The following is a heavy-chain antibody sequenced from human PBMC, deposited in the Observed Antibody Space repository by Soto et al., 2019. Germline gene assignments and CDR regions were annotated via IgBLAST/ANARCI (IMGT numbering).Heavy chain of an antibody. CDR1: GFTFSDYN. CDR2: ISSTGNSI. D-gene: IGHD3-10*01. CDR3: ARDGNDYYGSGSYRYYGMDV. V-gene: IGHV3-48*01. J-gene: IGHJ6*02. Sequence: EVQLVESGGGLVQPGGSLTLSCATSGFTFSDYNMNWVRQAPGKGLEWVSHISSTGNSIFYADSVKGRFTISKDNAKNSLYLQTNSLRAEDTAVYFCARDGNDYYGSGSYRYYGMDVWGQGTTVTVSS.